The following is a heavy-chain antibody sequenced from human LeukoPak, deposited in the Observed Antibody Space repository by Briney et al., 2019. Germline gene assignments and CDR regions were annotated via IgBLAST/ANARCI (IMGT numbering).Heavy chain of an antibody. CDR3: ARVWEQQLSSLNWFDP. Sequence: PSETLSLTCAVSGDSISSHYWSWIRQPPGKGLEWIGYIYYSGSTNHNPSLKSRVTISLDTSKNQFSLNLISVTAADTAVYYCARVWEQQLSSLNWFDPWGQGTLVTVSS. J-gene: IGHJ5*02. CDR2: IYYSGST. CDR1: GDSISSHY. V-gene: IGHV4-59*11. D-gene: IGHD6-13*01.